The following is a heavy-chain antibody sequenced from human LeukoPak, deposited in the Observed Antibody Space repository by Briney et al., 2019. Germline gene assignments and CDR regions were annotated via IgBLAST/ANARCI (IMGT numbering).Heavy chain of an antibody. Sequence: ASVKVSCKASGGTFSSYAISWVRQAPGQGLEWMGGIIPIFGTANYAQKFQGRVTITADESTSTAYMELSSLRSEDTAVHYCARIGVVAATGADYWGQGTLVTVSS. CDR2: IIPIFGTA. D-gene: IGHD2-15*01. J-gene: IGHJ4*02. CDR3: ARIGVVAATGADY. V-gene: IGHV1-69*13. CDR1: GGTFSSYA.